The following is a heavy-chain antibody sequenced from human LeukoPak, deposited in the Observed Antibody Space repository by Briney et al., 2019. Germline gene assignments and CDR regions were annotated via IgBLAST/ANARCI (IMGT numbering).Heavy chain of an antibody. CDR3: ARHGGAFDI. V-gene: IGHV3-21*01. J-gene: IGHJ3*02. CDR1: GFTFSSYS. CDR2: ISSSRSYI. Sequence: GGSLRLSCAASGFTFSSYSMNWVRQAPGKGLEWVSCISSSRSYIYYVDSVKGRFTISRDHATNSLYLQMNSLRAEDTAVYYCARHGGAFDIWGQGTLVTVSS. D-gene: IGHD3-10*01.